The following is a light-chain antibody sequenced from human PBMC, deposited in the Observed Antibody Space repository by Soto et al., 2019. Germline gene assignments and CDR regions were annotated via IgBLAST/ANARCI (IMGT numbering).Light chain of an antibody. CDR3: MRALQTPSYT. J-gene: IGKJ2*01. CDR2: LGS. Sequence: DIVMTQSPLSLPVTPGEPASISCRSSQSLLHSNGYNYLDWYLQKPGQSPQLLIYLGSNRASGVPDRFSGSGSGTDFTLQISRVEAEDVGVYYCMRALQTPSYTFGQGTKLEIK. V-gene: IGKV2-28*01. CDR1: QSLLHSNGYNY.